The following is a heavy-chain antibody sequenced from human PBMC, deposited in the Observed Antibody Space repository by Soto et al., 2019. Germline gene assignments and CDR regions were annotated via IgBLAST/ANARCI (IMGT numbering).Heavy chain of an antibody. CDR2: IKQDGSEK. CDR3: ARDSSVFRAKRGMDV. J-gene: IGHJ6*02. CDR1: GFTFSSYW. Sequence: GGSLRLSCAASGFTFSSYWMSWVRQAPGKGLEWVANIKQDGSEKYYVDSVKGRFTISRDNAKNSLYLQMNSLRAEDTAVYYCARDSSVFRAKRGMDVWGQGTTVTVSS. V-gene: IGHV3-7*03.